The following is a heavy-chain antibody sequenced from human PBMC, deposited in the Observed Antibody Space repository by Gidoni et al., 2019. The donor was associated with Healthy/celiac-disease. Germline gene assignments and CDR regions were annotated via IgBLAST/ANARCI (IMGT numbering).Heavy chain of an antibody. J-gene: IGHJ4*02. CDR2: IWYDGSNK. D-gene: IGHD6-6*01. V-gene: IGHV3-33*01. CDR1: GFTFSSYG. Sequence: QVQLVESGGGVVQPGRSLRLSCDASGFTFSSYGMHWVRQAPGKGLAWVSVIWYDGSNKYYADSVKGRFTISRDNSKNTLYLQMNSLRAEDTAVYYCARDLGYSSSSEGIDYWGQGTLVTVSS. CDR3: ARDLGYSSSSEGIDY.